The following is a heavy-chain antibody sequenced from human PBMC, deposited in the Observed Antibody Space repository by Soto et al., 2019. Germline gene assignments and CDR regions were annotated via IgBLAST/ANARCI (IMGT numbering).Heavy chain of an antibody. V-gene: IGHV6-1*01. Sequence: SQTLSLSCAISGDSVSSNSAAWNWIRQSPSRGLEWLGRTYYRSKWYNDYAVSVKSRITINPDTSKNQFSLQLNSVTPEDTAVYYCAREGVAGPDYYYYYGMDVWGQGTTVTVSS. J-gene: IGHJ6*02. CDR2: TYYRSKWYN. CDR1: GDSVSSNSAA. CDR3: AREGVAGPDYYYYYGMDV. D-gene: IGHD6-19*01.